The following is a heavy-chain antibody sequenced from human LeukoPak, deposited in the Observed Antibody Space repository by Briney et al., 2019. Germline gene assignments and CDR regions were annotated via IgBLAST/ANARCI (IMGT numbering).Heavy chain of an antibody. V-gene: IGHV1-2*04. CDR3: ARWYGGYYTRGMDV. J-gene: IGHJ6*02. CDR2: INPNSGGT. CDR1: GGTFSSYA. Sequence: GASVKVSCKASGGTFSSYAISWVRQAPGQGLEWMGWINPNSGGTNYAQKFQGWVTMTRDTSISTAYMELSRLRSDDTAVYYCARWYGGYYTRGMDVWGQGTTVTVSS. D-gene: IGHD3-3*01.